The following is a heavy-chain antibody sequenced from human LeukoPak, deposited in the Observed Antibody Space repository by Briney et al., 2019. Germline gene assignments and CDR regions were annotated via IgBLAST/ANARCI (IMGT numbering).Heavy chain of an antibody. CDR3: ARDMAGTDNFDS. Sequence: GGSLRLSCAASGFTVSSNYMSWVRQAPGKGLEWVSVIYSGGSTYYADSVKDRFTISRDNSKNTLYLQMNSLRAEDTAVYYCARDMAGTDNFDSWGQGTLVTVSS. CDR2: IYSGGST. J-gene: IGHJ4*02. V-gene: IGHV3-66*01. D-gene: IGHD6-19*01. CDR1: GFTVSSNY.